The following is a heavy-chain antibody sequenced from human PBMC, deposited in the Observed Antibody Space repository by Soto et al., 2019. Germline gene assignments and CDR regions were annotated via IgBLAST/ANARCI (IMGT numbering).Heavy chain of an antibody. Sequence: GGSLRLSCAASGFSFSSYWMGWVRQAPGRGLEWVANINQDATRQSYVDSVEGRFSISRDNAKNSLYLQMNSLRVEDTAVYYCAKVGLFDGNKPITFEFWGQGTLVTVSS. J-gene: IGHJ4*02. V-gene: IGHV3-7*03. CDR3: AKVGLFDGNKPITFEF. CDR1: GFSFSSYW. D-gene: IGHD3-10*01. CDR2: INQDATRQ.